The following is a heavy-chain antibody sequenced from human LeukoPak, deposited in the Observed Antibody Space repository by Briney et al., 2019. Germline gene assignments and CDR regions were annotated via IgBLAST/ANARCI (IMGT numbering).Heavy chain of an antibody. CDR2: IIPIFGTA. Sequence: SVKVSCKASGGTFSSYAISWVRQAPGQGLEWMGGIIPIFGTANYAQKFQGRVTITADESTSTAYMELSSLRSEDTAVYYCARDLAMVNQSGSSYYYGMDVWGQGTTVTVSS. D-gene: IGHD5-18*01. CDR1: GGTFSSYA. J-gene: IGHJ6*02. CDR3: ARDLAMVNQSGSSYYYGMDV. V-gene: IGHV1-69*01.